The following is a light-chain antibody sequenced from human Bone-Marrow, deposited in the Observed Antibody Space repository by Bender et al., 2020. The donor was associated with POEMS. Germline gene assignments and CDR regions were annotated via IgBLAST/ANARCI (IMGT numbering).Light chain of an antibody. CDR3: SSYTTTNTRYV. CDR1: SSDIGAFNY. CDR2: DVS. V-gene: IGLV2-14*03. J-gene: IGLJ1*01. Sequence: QSALTQPASVSGSPGQSITISCTGTSSDIGAFNYVSWYQQHPGKAPKVMIYDVSNRPSGVYNRFSGSKSGNSAFLTISGLQAEDEADYYCSSYTTTNTRYVFGGGTKVTVL.